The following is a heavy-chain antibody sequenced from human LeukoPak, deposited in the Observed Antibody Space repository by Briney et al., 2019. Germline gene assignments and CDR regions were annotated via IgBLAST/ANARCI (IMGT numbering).Heavy chain of an antibody. CDR2: ISTSSSYI. V-gene: IGHV3-21*01. CDR1: GFTFSSYS. J-gene: IGHJ4*02. CDR3: ARQDWFGDRYYFDC. Sequence: PGGSLRLSCAASGFTFSSYSLNWVRQAPGKGLAWVSFISTSSSYIYYADSVKGRFTISRDNARNSLYLQMNSLRAEDTAVYYCARQDWFGDRYYFDCWGQGTLVTVSS. D-gene: IGHD3-10*01.